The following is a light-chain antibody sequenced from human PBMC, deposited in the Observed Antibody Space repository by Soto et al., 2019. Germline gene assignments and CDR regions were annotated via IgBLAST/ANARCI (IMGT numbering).Light chain of an antibody. Sequence: QSVLTQPPSASGTPGQRVTSSCSGSSSNIGSNYVYWYQQLPGTAPKLLIYSNNQRPSGVPDRFSGSKSGTSASLAISGLRSEDEADYYCAALDDSLSGGVFGGGTKLTVL. CDR2: SNN. CDR3: AALDDSLSGGV. V-gene: IGLV1-47*02. CDR1: SSNIGSNY. J-gene: IGLJ2*01.